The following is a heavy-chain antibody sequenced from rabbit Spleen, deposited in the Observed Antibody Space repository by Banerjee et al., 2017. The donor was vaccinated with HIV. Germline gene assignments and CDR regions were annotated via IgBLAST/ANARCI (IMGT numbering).Heavy chain of an antibody. CDR1: GFSFSSSYY. J-gene: IGHJ6*01. V-gene: IGHV1S45*01. D-gene: IGHD1-1*01. CDR2: IGAGSSGST. CDR3: ARDTATSFSTYGMDL. Sequence: QEQLVESGGGLVKPEGSLKLSCTASGFSFSSSYYMCWVRQAPGKGLEWIGCIGAGSSGSTYYASWAKGRFTISKTSSTTVTLQMTSLTAADTATYFCARDTATSFSTYGMDLWGPGTLVTVS.